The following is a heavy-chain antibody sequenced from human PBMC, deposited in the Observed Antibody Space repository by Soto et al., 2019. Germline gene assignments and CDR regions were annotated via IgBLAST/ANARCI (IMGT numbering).Heavy chain of an antibody. CDR2: IIPIFGTA. CDR1: GGTFSSYA. Sequence: SVKVSCKASGGTFSSYAISWVRQAPGQGLEWMGGIIPIFGTANYAQKFQGRVTITADESTSTAYMELSSLRSEDTAVYYCARRSSSENGWFDPWGQGTLVNVSS. CDR3: ARRSSSENGWFDP. V-gene: IGHV1-69*13. D-gene: IGHD6-6*01. J-gene: IGHJ5*02.